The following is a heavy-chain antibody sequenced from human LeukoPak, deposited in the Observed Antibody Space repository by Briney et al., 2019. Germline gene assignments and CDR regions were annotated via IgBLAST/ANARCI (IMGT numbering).Heavy chain of an antibody. CDR3: AKSRFGSGRYGDYFDY. V-gene: IGHV3-23*01. D-gene: IGHD1-26*01. J-gene: IGHJ4*02. Sequence: GGSLRLSCAASGFTFSTYAMSWVRQAPGKGLEWVSAISGSGGSTSYADSVKGRFTISRDNSKNTLYLQMDSLRAEDTAVYYCAKSRFGSGRYGDYFDYWGQGTLVTVSS. CDR1: GFTFSTYA. CDR2: ISGSGGST.